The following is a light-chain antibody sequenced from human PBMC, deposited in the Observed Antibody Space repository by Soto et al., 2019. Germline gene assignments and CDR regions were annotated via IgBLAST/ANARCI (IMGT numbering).Light chain of an antibody. CDR3: QQYGTSPAT. V-gene: IGKV3-20*01. CDR1: QSVSYY. J-gene: IGKJ1*01. Sequence: EIVLTQSPGTLSLSPGERATLSCRASQSVSYYLAWYQQKPGQAPRLLIYDASSRATGVPDRFSGSVPGTDFTLIISGLEPEDFAVYYCQQYGTSPATFGQGTKVDIK. CDR2: DAS.